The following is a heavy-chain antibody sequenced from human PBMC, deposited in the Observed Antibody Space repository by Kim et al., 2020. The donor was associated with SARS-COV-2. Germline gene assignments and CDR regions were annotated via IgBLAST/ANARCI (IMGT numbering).Heavy chain of an antibody. CDR1: GFTFSNAW. J-gene: IGHJ2*01. CDR3: TTGGDGYSYWYFDL. Sequence: GGSLRLSCAASGFTFSNAWMSWVRQAPGKGLEWVGRIKSKTDGGTTDYAAPVKGRFTISRDDSKNTLYLQMNSLKTEDTAVYYCTTGGDGYSYWYFDLWGRGTLVTVSS. CDR2: IKSKTDGGTT. V-gene: IGHV3-15*01. D-gene: IGHD5-12*01.